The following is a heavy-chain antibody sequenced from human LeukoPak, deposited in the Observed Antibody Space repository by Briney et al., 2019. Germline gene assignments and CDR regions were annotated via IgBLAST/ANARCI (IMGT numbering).Heavy chain of an antibody. J-gene: IGHJ5*01. V-gene: IGHV1-69*05. CDR2: IIPIFGSA. Sequence: WASVKVSCKASGGTFSTYAIVWVRQAPGQGLEWMGGIIPIFGSANYAQKFQGRVTITTDESTSTAYMELSSLGSEDTAVYYCARVFRRWFDSWGQGTLVTVSS. CDR3: ARVFRRWFDS. CDR1: GGTFSTYA. D-gene: IGHD1-14*01.